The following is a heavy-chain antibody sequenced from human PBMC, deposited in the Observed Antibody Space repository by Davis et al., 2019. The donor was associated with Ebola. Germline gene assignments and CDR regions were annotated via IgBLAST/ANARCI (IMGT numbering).Heavy chain of an antibody. Sequence: GGSLRLSCAASGFTFSSYSMNWVRQAPEKGLEWVSYISTGSSTIYYADSVKGRFTISRDNAKNSLYLQMNSLRAEDTALYYCVKRCGGVCYSYDYWGQGTLVTVSS. D-gene: IGHD2-21*02. CDR3: VKRCGGVCYSYDY. V-gene: IGHV3-48*01. CDR2: ISTGSSTI. J-gene: IGHJ4*02. CDR1: GFTFSSYS.